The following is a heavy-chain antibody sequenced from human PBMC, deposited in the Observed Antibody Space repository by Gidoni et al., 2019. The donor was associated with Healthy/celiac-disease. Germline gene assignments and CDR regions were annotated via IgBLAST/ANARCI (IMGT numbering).Heavy chain of an antibody. J-gene: IGHJ6*02. D-gene: IGHD6-6*01. CDR2: IIPIFGTA. Sequence: QVQLVQSGAEVKKPGSSVKVSCKASGGTFSSYAISWVRQAPGQGLEWMGGIIPIFGTANYAQKFQGRVTITADKSTSTAYMELSSLRSEDTAVYYCARGGGSSSFLVNYYYYGMDVWGQGTTVTVSS. CDR1: GGTFSSYA. CDR3: ARGGGSSSFLVNYYYYGMDV. V-gene: IGHV1-69*06.